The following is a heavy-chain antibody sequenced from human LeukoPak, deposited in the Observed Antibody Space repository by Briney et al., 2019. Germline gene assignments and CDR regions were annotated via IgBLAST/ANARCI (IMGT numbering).Heavy chain of an antibody. J-gene: IGHJ4*02. CDR3: ARSLWPEDY. V-gene: IGHV3-7*01. D-gene: IGHD5-18*01. CDR2: IKQDGSEK. CDR1: GFTFSSYW. Sequence: GGSLRLSCAASGFTFSSYWMSWVRQAPGKGLEWVANIKQDGSEKNYVDSVRGRFTISRDNAKTSLYLQMNSLRAEDTAVYYCARSLWPEDYWGQGTLVTVSS.